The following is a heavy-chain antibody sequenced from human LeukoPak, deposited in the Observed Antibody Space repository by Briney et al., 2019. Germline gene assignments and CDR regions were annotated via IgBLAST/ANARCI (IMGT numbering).Heavy chain of an antibody. CDR2: IYSSGNS. CDR3: ARGGPPGVSVVNAFDI. V-gene: IGHV4-61*02. CDR1: GGSIISGSYY. J-gene: IGHJ3*02. D-gene: IGHD3-22*01. Sequence: SQTLSLTCTVSGGSIISGSYYWSWIRQPAGKGLEWIGRIYSSGNSNYNPSFKSRVTISVDTSKNQFSLKLSSVTAADTAVYYCARGGPPGVSVVNAFDIWGQGTMVTVSS.